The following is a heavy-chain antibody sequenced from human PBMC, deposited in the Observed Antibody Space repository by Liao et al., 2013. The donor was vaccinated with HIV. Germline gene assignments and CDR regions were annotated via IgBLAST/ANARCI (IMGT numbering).Heavy chain of an antibody. CDR1: GDSVSSGSYY. D-gene: IGHD6-6*01. J-gene: IGHJ4*02. Sequence: QVQLQQSGPGLVKPSQTLSLTCTVSGDSVSSGSYYWSWIRQPAGKGLEWIGRIYASGSTNYNPSLKSRVTMSVDMSKNQFSLKLSSVTAADTAVYYCARDPGGTSYFYFDYWGQGTLVTVSS. CDR2: IYASGST. CDR3: ARDPGGTSYFYFDY. V-gene: IGHV4-61*02.